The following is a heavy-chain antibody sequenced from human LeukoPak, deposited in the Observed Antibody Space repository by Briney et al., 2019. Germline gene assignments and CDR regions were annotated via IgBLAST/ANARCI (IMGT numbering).Heavy chain of an antibody. CDR3: ARDRPNYYYYGMDV. J-gene: IGHJ6*02. CDR2: INPTSGGT. CDR1: GYTFTGYY. Sequence: ASVKVSCKASGYTFTGYYMHWVRQAPGQGLEWMGWINPTSGGTNYAQKFQGRVTMTRDTSISTAYMELSRLRSDDTAVYYCARDRPNYYYYGMDVWGQGTTVTVSS. V-gene: IGHV1-2*02.